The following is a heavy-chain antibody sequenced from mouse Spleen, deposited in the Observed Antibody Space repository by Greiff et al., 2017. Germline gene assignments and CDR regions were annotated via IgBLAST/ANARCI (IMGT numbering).Heavy chain of an antibody. CDR2: ISYDGSN. V-gene: IGHV3-6*01. CDR1: GYSITSGYY. D-gene: IGHD3-2*01. CDR3: AREDSSGRNYFDY. Sequence: EVQRVESGPGLVKPSQSLSLTCSVTGYSITSGYYWNWIRQFPGNKLEWMGYISYDGSNNYNPSLKNRISITRDTSKNQFFLKLNSVTTEDTATYYCAREDSSGRNYFDYWGQGTTLTVSS. J-gene: IGHJ2*01.